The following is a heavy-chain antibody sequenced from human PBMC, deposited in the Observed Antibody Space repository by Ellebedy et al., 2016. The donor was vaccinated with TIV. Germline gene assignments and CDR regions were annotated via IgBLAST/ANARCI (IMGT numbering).Heavy chain of an antibody. CDR3: ASAARGSGAYESF. J-gene: IGHJ4*02. CDR2: ISGSGIYI. Sequence: GESLKISCAASGFPFINHALSWVRQAPGKGLEWVSAISGSGIYIEYADSVKGRFTISRDNSKNSLYLQMNSLRADDTALYYCASAARGSGAYESFWGQGTLVTVSS. V-gene: IGHV3-23*01. CDR1: GFPFINHA. D-gene: IGHD5-12*01.